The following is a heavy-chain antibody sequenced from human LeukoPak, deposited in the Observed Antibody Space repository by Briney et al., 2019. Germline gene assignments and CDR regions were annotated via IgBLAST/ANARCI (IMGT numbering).Heavy chain of an antibody. CDR2: IKPDGSEK. CDR1: GFTFSSYW. J-gene: IGHJ4*02. D-gene: IGHD3-16*01. Sequence: QAGGSLRLSCAASGFTFSSYWMNWVRQAPGKGLEWVANIKPDGSEKWYVDSVKGRFTISRDNAKNSLYLQMNSLRAEDTAVYYCARAGGGRPFDYWGQGTLVTVSS. CDR3: ARAGGGRPFDY. V-gene: IGHV3-7*01.